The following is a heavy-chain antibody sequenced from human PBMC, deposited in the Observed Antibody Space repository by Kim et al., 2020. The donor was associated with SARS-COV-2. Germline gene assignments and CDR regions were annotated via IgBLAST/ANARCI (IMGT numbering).Heavy chain of an antibody. CDR1: GYSFISYW. Sequence: GASLKISCKGSGYSFISYWISWVRQMPGKGLEWMGRIDPSDSYTNYSPSFQGHVTISADKSISTAYLQWSSLKASDTAMYYCARLRRDILTGYFYYYYYGMDVWGQGTTVTVSS. J-gene: IGHJ6*02. CDR2: IDPSDSYT. V-gene: IGHV5-10-1*01. CDR3: ARLRRDILTGYFYYYYYGMDV. D-gene: IGHD3-9*01.